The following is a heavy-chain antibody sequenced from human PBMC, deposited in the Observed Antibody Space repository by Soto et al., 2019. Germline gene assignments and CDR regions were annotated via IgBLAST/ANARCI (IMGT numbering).Heavy chain of an antibody. Sequence: LRLSCEASGFTFSSYAMSWVRQAPGKGLEWVSAISGSGGSTYYADSVKGRFTISRDNSKNTLYLQMNSLRAEDTAVYYCAKDGGPYCSSTSCYFNWFDPWGQGTLVTVSS. CDR3: AKDGGPYCSSTSCYFNWFDP. J-gene: IGHJ5*02. CDR2: ISGSGGST. CDR1: GFTFSSYA. V-gene: IGHV3-23*01. D-gene: IGHD2-2*01.